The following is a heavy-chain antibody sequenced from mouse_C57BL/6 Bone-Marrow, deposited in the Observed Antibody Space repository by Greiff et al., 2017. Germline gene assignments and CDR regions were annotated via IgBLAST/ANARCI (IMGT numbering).Heavy chain of an antibody. D-gene: IGHD2-12*01. CDR1: GYTFSSYW. V-gene: IGHV1-9*01. Sequence: QVQLKESGAELMKPGASVKISCKATGYTFSSYWIEWVKQRPGHGLEWIGEILPGSGSTNYNEKFKGKATFTADKSSNTAYMQRSSLTSEDSAVYDCARYNSYDFDYWGQGTTLTVSS. CDR3: ARYNSYDFDY. CDR2: ILPGSGST. J-gene: IGHJ2*01.